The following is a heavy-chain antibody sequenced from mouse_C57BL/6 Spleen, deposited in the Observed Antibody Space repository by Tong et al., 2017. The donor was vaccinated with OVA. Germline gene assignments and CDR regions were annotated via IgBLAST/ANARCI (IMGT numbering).Heavy chain of an antibody. Sequence: EVQLQESGGGLVKPGGSLKLSCAASGFTFSSYAMSWVRQTPEKRLEWVASISDGGSYTYYPDNVKGRFTISRDNAKNNRNLQISHLKAEDTAMYYCARIYDDYDEAYFDYWGQGTTLTVSS. V-gene: IGHV5-4*01. J-gene: IGHJ2*01. D-gene: IGHD2-4*01. CDR1: GFTFSSYA. CDR3: ARIYDDYDEAYFDY. CDR2: ISDGGSYT.